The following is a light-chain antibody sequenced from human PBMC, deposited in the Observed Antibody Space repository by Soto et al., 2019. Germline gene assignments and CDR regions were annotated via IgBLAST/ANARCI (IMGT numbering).Light chain of an antibody. CDR1: RSDVGHYDY. Sequence: QSVLTQPASVSGSPGQSITISCTGTRSDVGHYDYVSWYRQHPGRAPKLIIYDVTRRPSGISNRFSGSKSGNTASLVISGLQAEDESDYYCNSYTEDLPRFYVFGSGTRSTS. CDR2: DVT. J-gene: IGLJ1*01. V-gene: IGLV2-14*01. CDR3: NSYTEDLPRFYV.